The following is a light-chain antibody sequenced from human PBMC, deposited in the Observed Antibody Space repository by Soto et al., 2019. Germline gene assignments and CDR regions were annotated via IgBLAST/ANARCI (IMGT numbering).Light chain of an antibody. CDR1: QSVSSY. J-gene: IGKJ2*01. CDR2: DAS. V-gene: IGKV3-11*01. Sequence: EIVLTQSPATLSLSPGERATLSCRASQSVSSYLAWYQQKPGQAPRLLIYDASSRATGIPARFSGSGSGKDFTLTISRLEPEDFAVYYCQQRSNWYTFGQGTKLEIK. CDR3: QQRSNWYT.